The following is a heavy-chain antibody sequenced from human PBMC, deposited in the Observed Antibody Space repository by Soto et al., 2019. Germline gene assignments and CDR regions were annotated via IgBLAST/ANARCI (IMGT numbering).Heavy chain of an antibody. CDR2: INHSGST. CDR3: ARDGYSYGYNH. V-gene: IGHV4-34*01. J-gene: IGHJ5*02. Sequence: QVQLQQWGAGLLKPSETLSLTCAVYGGSFSGYYWSWIRQPPGKGLEWIGEINHSGSTNYNPSLTSRVTISVDTSKNQFSLKLSSVTAADTAVYYCARDGYSYGYNHWGQGTLVTVSS. CDR1: GGSFSGYY. D-gene: IGHD5-18*01.